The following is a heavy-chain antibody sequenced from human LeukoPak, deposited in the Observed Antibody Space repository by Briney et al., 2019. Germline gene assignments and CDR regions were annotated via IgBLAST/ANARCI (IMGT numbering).Heavy chain of an antibody. CDR1: GYTFTGYY. V-gene: IGHV1-46*01. CDR3: ARDLPDTYDYVWGSPDTHFDY. D-gene: IGHD3-16*01. CDR2: INPSGGST. J-gene: IGHJ4*02. Sequence: GASVTVSCKASGYTFTGYYMHWVRQAPGQGLEWMGIINPSGGSTSYAQKLQGRVTMTTDTSTSTAYMELRSLRSDDTAVYYCARDLPDTYDYVWGSPDTHFDYWGQGTLVTVSS.